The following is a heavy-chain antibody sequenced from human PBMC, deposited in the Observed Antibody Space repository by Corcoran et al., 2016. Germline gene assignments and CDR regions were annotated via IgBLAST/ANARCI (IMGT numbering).Heavy chain of an antibody. J-gene: IGHJ4*02. CDR3: AGRSSSSSDYVDY. CDR1: GGSFSGYY. CDR2: IKHSGST. D-gene: IGHD6-6*01. Sequence: QVQLQQWGAGLLKPSETLSLTCAVYGGSFSGYYWSWIRQPPGKGLEWIGEIKHSGSTNYNPSLKSRVTISVDTSKNQFFLKLSTGTAADKAVYYCAGRSSSSSDYVDYWGQGALGTVAS. V-gene: IGHV4-34*01.